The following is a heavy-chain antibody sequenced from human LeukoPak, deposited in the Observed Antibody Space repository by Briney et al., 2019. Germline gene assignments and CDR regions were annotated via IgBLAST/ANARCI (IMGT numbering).Heavy chain of an antibody. CDR1: GFTFSNYW. J-gene: IGHJ4*02. Sequence: GGSLRLSCVASGFTFSNYWMSWVRQAPGKGLEWVANIKQDGSEKYYVDSVKGRFTISNDNAKNSLYLQMNSLRAEDTAVYYCARDFGSRGSGTLYYFDYWGQGTLVTVSS. D-gene: IGHD3-10*01. V-gene: IGHV3-7*01. CDR2: IKQDGSEK. CDR3: ARDFGSRGSGTLYYFDY.